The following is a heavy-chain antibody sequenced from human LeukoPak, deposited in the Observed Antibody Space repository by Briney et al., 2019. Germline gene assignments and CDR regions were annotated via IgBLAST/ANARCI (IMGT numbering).Heavy chain of an antibody. Sequence: GESLKISCQASGFTFSSYSMNWVRQAPGKGLEWVAVISYDGSNKYYADSVKGRFTISRDNSKNTLYLQMNSLRAEDTAVYYCARVPNYDSSGYYLFDYWGQGTLVTVSS. CDR2: ISYDGSNK. CDR3: ARVPNYDSSGYYLFDY. CDR1: GFTFSSYS. V-gene: IGHV3-30*19. J-gene: IGHJ4*02. D-gene: IGHD3-22*01.